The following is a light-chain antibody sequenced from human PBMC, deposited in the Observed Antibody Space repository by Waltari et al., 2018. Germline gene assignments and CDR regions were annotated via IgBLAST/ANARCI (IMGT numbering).Light chain of an antibody. CDR2: NVS. CDR1: SSDIGNYNY. J-gene: IGLJ3*02. CDR3: SSYTTSSTWV. V-gene: IGLV2-14*03. Sequence: QSALTQPASVSGSPGQSITISCNGTSSDIGNYNYVSWYQQYPGKAPKLMIDNVSDRPPGISHSFSGSKSGNTASLTISGRQAEDEADYYCSSYTTSSTWVFGGGTKLTVL.